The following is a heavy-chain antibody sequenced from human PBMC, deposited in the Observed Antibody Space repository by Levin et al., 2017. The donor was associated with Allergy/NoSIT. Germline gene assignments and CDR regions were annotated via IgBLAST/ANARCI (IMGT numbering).Heavy chain of an antibody. CDR2: IYYTGTT. V-gene: IGHV4-31*03. CDR1: GGSISSGGYY. J-gene: IGHJ6*03. Sequence: KASETLSLTCTVSGGSISSGGYYWGWIRQHPRKGLEWIGYIYYTGTTYYNPSLKSRLTMSVDTSKNLFSLRLSSVTAADTAVYYCARQQGASYMDVWGKGTTVTVSS. D-gene: IGHD6-13*01. CDR3: ARQQGASYMDV.